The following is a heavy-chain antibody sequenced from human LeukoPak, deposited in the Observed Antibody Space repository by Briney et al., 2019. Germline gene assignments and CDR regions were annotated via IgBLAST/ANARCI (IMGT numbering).Heavy chain of an antibody. Sequence: GGSLRLSCAAPGFTFSSYGMHWVRQAPGKGLEWVAVIWYDGSNKYYADSVKGRFTISRDNSKNTLYLQMNSLRAEDTAVYYCAVDYGDYESAFDIWGQGTMVTVSS. J-gene: IGHJ3*02. CDR3: AVDYGDYESAFDI. V-gene: IGHV3-33*01. D-gene: IGHD4-17*01. CDR1: GFTFSSYG. CDR2: IWYDGSNK.